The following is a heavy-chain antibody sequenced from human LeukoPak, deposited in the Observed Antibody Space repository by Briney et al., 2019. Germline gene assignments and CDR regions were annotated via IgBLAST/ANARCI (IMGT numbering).Heavy chain of an antibody. J-gene: IGHJ3*02. CDR2: IYPGDSDT. Sequence: GEALKISCKGSGYSFTSYWIGWVRQMPGKGLGWMGIIYPGDSDTRYSPSFQGQVTISADKSISTAYLQWSSLKASDTAMYYCARIKDIVVVPAAGGDAFDIWGQGTMVTVSS. V-gene: IGHV5-51*01. CDR3: ARIKDIVVVPAAGGDAFDI. CDR1: GYSFTSYW. D-gene: IGHD2-2*01.